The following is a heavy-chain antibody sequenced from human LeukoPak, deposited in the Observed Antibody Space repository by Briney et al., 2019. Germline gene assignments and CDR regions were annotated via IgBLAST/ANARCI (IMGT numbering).Heavy chain of an antibody. CDR2: ISSSGDTI. D-gene: IGHD3-3*01. V-gene: IGHV3-48*04. J-gene: IGHJ4*02. CDR3: ARVPRSSRIPIFR. CDR1: GISFATYW. Sequence: GGSLRLSCVASGISFATYWMNWVRQAPGKGLEWVSYISSSGDTIYYADSVKGRFTISRDNAKNSLYLQMNSLRAEDTAVYYCARVPRSSRIPIFRWGQGTLVTVSS.